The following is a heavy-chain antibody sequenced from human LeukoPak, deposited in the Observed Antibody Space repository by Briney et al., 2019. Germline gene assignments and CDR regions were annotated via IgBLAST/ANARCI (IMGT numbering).Heavy chain of an antibody. V-gene: IGHV1-8*03. D-gene: IGHD6-19*01. CDR3: ARVAGSIDY. J-gene: IGHJ4*02. CDR2: MNPKSGNT. Sequence: GASVKVSCKASGYTFTTYDINWVRQGTGQGLEWMGWMNPKSGNTGYAQNFQGRVTITRDTSISTAYMELSGLRSEDTAVYYCARVAGSIDYWGQGTLVTVSS. CDR1: GYTFTTYD.